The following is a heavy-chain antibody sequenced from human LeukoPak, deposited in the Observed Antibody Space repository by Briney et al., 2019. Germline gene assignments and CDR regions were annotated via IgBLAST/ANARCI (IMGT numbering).Heavy chain of an antibody. J-gene: IGHJ4*02. CDR3: VADRVGVPGFHLDY. D-gene: IGHD1-26*01. CDR1: GFTFSSSG. Sequence: GGSLRLSCAASGFTFSSSGMHWVRQAPGKGLEWVAFIRYDGSNKYYADSVKGRFSISRDNSKNTLYLQMNNLRTEDTAIYYCVADRVGVPGFHLDYWGQGTLVTVSS. CDR2: IRYDGSNK. V-gene: IGHV3-30*02.